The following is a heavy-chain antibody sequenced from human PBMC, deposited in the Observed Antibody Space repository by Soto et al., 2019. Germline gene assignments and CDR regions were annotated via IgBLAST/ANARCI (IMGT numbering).Heavy chain of an antibody. CDR1: DDSINSNYY. D-gene: IGHD2-15*01. Sequence: SETLSLTCGVSDDSINSNYYWLWIRQPPGKGLEWIRAIHHSGTTYDSPSLKSRVTISMDTKNNHFSLRLSSMTAADTAIYFCPRGLYGGNLAYWGQGIPVTVSS. CDR2: IHHSGTT. CDR3: PRGLYGGNLAY. J-gene: IGHJ4*02. V-gene: IGHV4-38-2*01.